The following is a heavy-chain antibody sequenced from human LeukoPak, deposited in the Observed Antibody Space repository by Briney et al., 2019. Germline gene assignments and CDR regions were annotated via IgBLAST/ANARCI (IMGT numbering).Heavy chain of an antibody. V-gene: IGHV3-21*01. Sequence: GGSLRLSCAASGFTFSSYSMNWVRQAPGKGLEWVSSISSSSSYIYYADSVKGRFTISRDNAKNSPYLQMNSLRAEDTAVYYCARDKSGSYPHWGQGTLVTVSS. D-gene: IGHD1-26*01. J-gene: IGHJ4*02. CDR3: ARDKSGSYPH. CDR2: ISSSSSYI. CDR1: GFTFSSYS.